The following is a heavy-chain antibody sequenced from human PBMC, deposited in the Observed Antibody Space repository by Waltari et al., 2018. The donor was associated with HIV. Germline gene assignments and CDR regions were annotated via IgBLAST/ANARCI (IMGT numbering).Heavy chain of an antibody. CDR3: AKDLGRGGGTDY. CDR1: GFTFSRYG. V-gene: IGHV3-30*02. Sequence: QVQLVESGGGVVQPGGSLRLSGAASGFTFSRYGMHWVRQAPGKGLEWVAFIRYDGSNKYYADSVKGRFTISRDNSKNTLYLQMNSLRAEDTAVYYCAKDLGRGGGTDYWGQGTLVTVSS. CDR2: IRYDGSNK. D-gene: IGHD1-1*01. J-gene: IGHJ4*02.